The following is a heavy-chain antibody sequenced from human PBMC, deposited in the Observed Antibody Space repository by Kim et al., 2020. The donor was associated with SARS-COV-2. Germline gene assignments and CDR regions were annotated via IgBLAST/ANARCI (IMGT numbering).Heavy chain of an antibody. CDR1: GFTFSSYA. D-gene: IGHD3-22*01. CDR2: ISYDGSNK. V-gene: IGHV3-30*04. J-gene: IGHJ4*02. Sequence: GGSLRLSCAASGFTFSSYAMHWVRQAPGKGLEWVAVISYDGSNKYYADSVKGRFTISRDNSKNTLYLQMNSLRAEDTAVYYCAREGLLDGFGYWGQGTPVTVSS. CDR3: AREGLLDGFGY.